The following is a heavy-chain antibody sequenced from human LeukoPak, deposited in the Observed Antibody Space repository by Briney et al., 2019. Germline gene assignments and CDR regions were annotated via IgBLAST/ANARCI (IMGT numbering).Heavy chain of an antibody. CDR3: ARDRNYGDYGSYYFDH. CDR2: IYYSGST. D-gene: IGHD4-17*01. Sequence: SETLSLTCTVSGGSISSYYWSWIRQPPGKGLEWIGYIYYSGSTNYNPSLKSRVTISVDTSKNQFSLKLSSVTAADTAVYYCARDRNYGDYGSYYFDHWGQGILVTVSS. J-gene: IGHJ4*02. CDR1: GGSISSYY. V-gene: IGHV4-59*01.